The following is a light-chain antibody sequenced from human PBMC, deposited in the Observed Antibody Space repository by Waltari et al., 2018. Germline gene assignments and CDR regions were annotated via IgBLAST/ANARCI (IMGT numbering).Light chain of an antibody. J-gene: IGLJ2*01. CDR2: DVI. CDR3: CSFSGANNLL. Sequence: QSALTQPPSASGSPGQSVTFSCTVTARDIGGFHLVSWYQQHPDKAPRLIIYDVIKRPSGVADRFSGSKSGNTASLSVSGLQAEDEADYFCCSFSGANNLLFGGGTRLTV. V-gene: IGLV2-8*01. CDR1: ARDIGGFHL.